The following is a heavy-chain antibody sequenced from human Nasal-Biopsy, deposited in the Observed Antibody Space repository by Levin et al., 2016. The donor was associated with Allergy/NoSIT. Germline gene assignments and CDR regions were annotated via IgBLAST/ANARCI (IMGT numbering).Heavy chain of an antibody. Sequence: GESLKISCAASGFTFSSYAMSWVRQAPGKGLEWVSVIGGSGGDKFYADSVRGRFTISRDDSSNTLFLQMNRLRVEDTAVYYCAKRTLPYDTLTANYPFDNWGQGTLVAVSS. CDR2: IGGSGGDK. CDR3: AKRTLPYDTLTANYPFDN. CDR1: GFTFSSYA. J-gene: IGHJ4*02. D-gene: IGHD3-9*01. V-gene: IGHV3-23*01.